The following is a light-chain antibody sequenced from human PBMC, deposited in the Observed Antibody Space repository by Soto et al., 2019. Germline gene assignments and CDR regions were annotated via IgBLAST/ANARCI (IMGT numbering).Light chain of an antibody. V-gene: IGKV3-15*01. CDR1: QSVSSN. J-gene: IGKJ1*01. CDR3: QQYYNWWT. Sequence: IEMTQSPATLSVSPGERATLSCRASQSVSSNLVWYQQKPGQAPRLLIYGASTRVTGIPARFSGSGSGTEFTLTISSLQSEDFAVYHCQQYYNWWTFGQGTKVDIK. CDR2: GAS.